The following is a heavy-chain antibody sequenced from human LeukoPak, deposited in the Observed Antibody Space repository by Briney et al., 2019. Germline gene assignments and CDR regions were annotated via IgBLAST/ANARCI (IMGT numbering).Heavy chain of an antibody. D-gene: IGHD5-18*01. CDR3: TKDHYSLPDY. Sequence: GGSLRLSCAASGFTFSNYAMSWVRQAPGKGLERVSAISGSGISAYYADSVKGRFTISRDNSKNTLYLQMNNLRAEDTAVYYCTKDHYSLPDYWGQGTLVTVSS. V-gene: IGHV3-23*01. J-gene: IGHJ4*02. CDR2: ISGSGISA. CDR1: GFTFSNYA.